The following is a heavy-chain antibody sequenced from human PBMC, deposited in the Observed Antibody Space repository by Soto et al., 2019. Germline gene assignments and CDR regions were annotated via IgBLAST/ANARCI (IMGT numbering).Heavy chain of an antibody. CDR3: ARHSDCSGGSCYSEYFAVGNWFDP. J-gene: IGHJ5*02. Sequence: QLQLQESGPGLVKPSETLSLTCTVSGGSISSGRYYWGWIRQPPGKGLEWIGSIYYSGSTYSNPSRKSRVTIFVDTSKNQFSLRLSSVTAADTAVYYCARHSDCSGGSCYSEYFAVGNWFDPWGQGTLVTVSS. CDR1: GGSISSGRYY. CDR2: IYYSGST. V-gene: IGHV4-39*01. D-gene: IGHD2-15*01.